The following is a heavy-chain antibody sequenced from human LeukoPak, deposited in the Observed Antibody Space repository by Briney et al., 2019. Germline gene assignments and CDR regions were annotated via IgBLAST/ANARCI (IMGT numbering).Heavy chain of an antibody. CDR2: LKSDGSGT. Sequence: GGSLRLSCAASGFTFSNYWMHWVRQAPGKGLEWISLLKSDGSGTNSAESVKGRFTVSRDNAKNTLYLQMNSLRAEDTAVYYCARGSPGWFDYWGQGTLVTVSS. D-gene: IGHD1-26*01. J-gene: IGHJ5*01. V-gene: IGHV3-74*01. CDR3: ARGSPGWFDY. CDR1: GFTFSNYW.